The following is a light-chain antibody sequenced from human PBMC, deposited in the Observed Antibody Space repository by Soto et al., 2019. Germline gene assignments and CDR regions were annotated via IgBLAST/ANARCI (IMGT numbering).Light chain of an antibody. J-gene: IGKJ2*01. CDR3: QQYYSYTHT. CDR2: AAS. CDR1: QGISSY. V-gene: IGKV1-8*01. Sequence: ASTGDRVTITCRASQGISSYLAWYQQKPGKAPKLLIYAASTLQSGVPSRFSGSGSGTDFTLTISCLQSEDFATYYCQQYYSYTHTFGKGTKLDIK.